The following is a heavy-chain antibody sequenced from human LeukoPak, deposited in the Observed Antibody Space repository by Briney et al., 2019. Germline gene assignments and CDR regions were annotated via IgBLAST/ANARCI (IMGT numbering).Heavy chain of an antibody. Sequence: GGSLRLSCAASGFTFSSYSMNWVRQAPGKGPEWVSSISSSSSYIYYADSVKGRFTISRDSAKNSLYLQMNSLRAKDTAVYYCARDSRTDAFDIWGQGTMVTVSS. CDR1: GFTFSSYS. CDR3: ARDSRTDAFDI. J-gene: IGHJ3*02. CDR2: ISSSSSYI. V-gene: IGHV3-21*01.